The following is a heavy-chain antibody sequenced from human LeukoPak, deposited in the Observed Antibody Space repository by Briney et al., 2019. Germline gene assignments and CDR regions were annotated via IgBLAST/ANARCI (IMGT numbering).Heavy chain of an antibody. CDR2: VNSDGSTT. CDR3: ARGYYSSSRFDS. J-gene: IGHJ4*02. Sequence: GGSLRLSCAASGFPFSNYWMHWVRQAPGKGLVWVSRVNSDGSTTNYADSVKGRFTISRDNAENTLYMRMNGLRPEDTAVYYCARGYYSSSRFDSWGQGTLVTVSS. D-gene: IGHD6-13*01. V-gene: IGHV3-74*01. CDR1: GFPFSNYW.